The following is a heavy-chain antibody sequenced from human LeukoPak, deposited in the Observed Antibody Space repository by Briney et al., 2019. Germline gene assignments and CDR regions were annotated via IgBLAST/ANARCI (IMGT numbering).Heavy chain of an antibody. J-gene: IGHJ4*02. CDR2: INPNSGGT. CDR1: GYTSTGYY. CDR3: ARESIAAAGWFDY. Sequence: ASVKVSCKASGYTSTGYYMHWVRQAPGQGLEWMGWINPNSGGTNYAQKFQGWVTMTRDTSISTAYMELSRLRSDDTAVYYCARESIAAAGWFDYWGQGTLVTVSS. V-gene: IGHV1-2*04. D-gene: IGHD6-13*01.